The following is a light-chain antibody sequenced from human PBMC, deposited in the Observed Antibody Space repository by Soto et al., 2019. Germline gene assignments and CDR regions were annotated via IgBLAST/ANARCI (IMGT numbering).Light chain of an antibody. CDR3: SSYTSRSTLV. CDR2: DVS. CDR1: SSDVGGYNY. V-gene: IGLV2-14*03. Sequence: QSALTQPASVSGSPGQSITISCTGTSSDVGGYNYVSWYQHYPGKAPKLMIYDVSNRPSGVSNRFSGSKSGNTASLTISGLQAEDVADYYCSSYTSRSTLVFGGGTKLTVL. J-gene: IGLJ2*01.